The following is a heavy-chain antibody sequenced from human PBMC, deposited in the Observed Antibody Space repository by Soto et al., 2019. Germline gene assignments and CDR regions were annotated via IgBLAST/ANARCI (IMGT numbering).Heavy chain of an antibody. V-gene: IGHV3-33*01. J-gene: IGHJ4*02. D-gene: IGHD3-9*01. CDR2: IWYDGSNK. CDR3: ARDMSVYDILTGYYGY. Sequence: QVQLVESGGGVVQPGRSPRLSCAASGFTFSSYGMHWVRQAPGKGLEWVAVIWYDGSNKYYADSVKGRFTISRDNSKNTLYLQMNSLRAEDTAVYYCARDMSVYDILTGYYGYWGQGTLVTVSS. CDR1: GFTFSSYG.